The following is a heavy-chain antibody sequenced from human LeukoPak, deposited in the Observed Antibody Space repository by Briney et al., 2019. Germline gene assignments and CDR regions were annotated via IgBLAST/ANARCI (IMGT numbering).Heavy chain of an antibody. CDR1: GFTFSSYG. CDR2: ISGSGGST. D-gene: IGHD2-2*01. Sequence: GGSLRLSCAASGFTFSSYGMSWVRQAPGKGLEGVSAISGSGGSTYYADSVKGRFTISRDNTKNTLYLQMNSLRAEDTAVYYCAKDRHAPGRYCSSTSCFPFDSWGQGTLVTVSS. J-gene: IGHJ5*01. V-gene: IGHV3-23*01. CDR3: AKDRHAPGRYCSSTSCFPFDS.